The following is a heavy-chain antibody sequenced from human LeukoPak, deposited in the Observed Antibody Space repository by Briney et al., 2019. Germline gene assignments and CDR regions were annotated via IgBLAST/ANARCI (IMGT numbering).Heavy chain of an antibody. CDR1: GGSISSSSYY. CDR2: IYYSGST. J-gene: IGHJ4*02. V-gene: IGHV4-39*01. CDR3: ARQGSYAYYFDY. Sequence: SETLSLTCTVSGGSISSSSYYWGWIRQPPGKGLEWIGSIYYSGSTYYNPSLKSRVTISVDTSKNQFSLKLSSVTAADTAVYYCARQGSYAYYFDYWGQGTLVTVSS. D-gene: IGHD1-26*01.